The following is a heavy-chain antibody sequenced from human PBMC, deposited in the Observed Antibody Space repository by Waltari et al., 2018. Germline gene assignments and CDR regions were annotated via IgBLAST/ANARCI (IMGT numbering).Heavy chain of an antibody. Sequence: QVHLVQSGAEVKKPGASVKVCCKASGSNFNAYYIYLLRQIPGQGHEWMGWLDPDTGGRTYAQKFRGRAAMTRDTSIRTAYLELSGLTSADTAIYYCARDLRDFIKLPPSLPDALYFDFWGQGTLLTVSS. CDR2: LDPDTGGR. CDR3: ARDLRDFIKLPPSLPDALYFDF. D-gene: IGHD2-2*01. J-gene: IGHJ4*02. V-gene: IGHV1-2*02. CDR1: GSNFNAYY.